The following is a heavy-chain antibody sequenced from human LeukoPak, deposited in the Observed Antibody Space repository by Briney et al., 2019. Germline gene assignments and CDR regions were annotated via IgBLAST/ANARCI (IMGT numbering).Heavy chain of an antibody. D-gene: IGHD6-13*01. CDR1: GGTFSSYA. J-gene: IGHJ4*02. CDR2: IIPIFGTA. CDR3: VRAIRYSSSWEYFDY. Sequence: GSSVKVSCKISGGTFSSYAITCVRQAPGQGLEWMGRIIPIFGTANYAQNFQRSLKIPTAESTSTAYMQLSSMPSEDTAVYYCVRAIRYSSSWEYFDYWGQGTLVTVSS. V-gene: IGHV1-69*05.